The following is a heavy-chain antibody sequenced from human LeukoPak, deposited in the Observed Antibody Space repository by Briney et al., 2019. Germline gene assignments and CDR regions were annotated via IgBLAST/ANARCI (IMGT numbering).Heavy chain of an antibody. V-gene: IGHV3-30*18. CDR2: ISYDVKRQ. Sequence: PGRTLTLSCAASGCTFSSCGMHWVRQAPGNGREGVAVISYDVKRQYYAEHVQGRFTISRDNYKHTLYLPMNSLRAEDTDVYFCAKEQSSGSYRTSDYWGQGTLVTVSS. D-gene: IGHD3-10*01. J-gene: IGHJ4*02. CDR3: AKEQSSGSYRTSDY. CDR1: GCTFSSCG.